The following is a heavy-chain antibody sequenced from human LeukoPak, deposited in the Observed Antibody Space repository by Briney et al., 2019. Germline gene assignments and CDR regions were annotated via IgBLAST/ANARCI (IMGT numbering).Heavy chain of an antibody. Sequence: WGSLRLSCEASGFTQNAMGWVRQAPGKGLEWVSAISGSGGSTYYADSVKGRFTISRDNSKNTLYLQMNSLRAEDTAVYYCTTRYGDYVHVASDYWGQGTLVTVSS. CDR2: ISGSGGST. CDR1: GFTQNA. D-gene: IGHD4-17*01. CDR3: TTRYGDYVHVASDY. V-gene: IGHV3-23*01. J-gene: IGHJ4*02.